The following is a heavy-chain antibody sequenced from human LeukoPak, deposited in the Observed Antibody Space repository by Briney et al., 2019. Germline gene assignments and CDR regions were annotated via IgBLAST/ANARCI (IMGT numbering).Heavy chain of an antibody. J-gene: IGHJ3*02. CDR3: ARVGVVGATLDAFDI. D-gene: IGHD1-26*01. CDR1: GFTFSTYW. Sequence: GGSLRLSCAASGFTFSTYWMHWVRQAPGKGLEWVSSISSSSSSIYYADSVKGRFTISRDNAKNSLYLQMNSLSAEDTAVYYCARVGVVGATLDAFDIWGQGTMVTVSS. V-gene: IGHV3-21*01. CDR2: ISSSSSSI.